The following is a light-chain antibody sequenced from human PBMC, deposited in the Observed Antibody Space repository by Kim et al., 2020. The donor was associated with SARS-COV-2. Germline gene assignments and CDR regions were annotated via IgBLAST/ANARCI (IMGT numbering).Light chain of an antibody. CDR3: AAWDDSLDGDMV. CDR1: SSNIGSNT. CDR2: TNN. Sequence: RVTISCSGSSSNIGSNTVNWYQQLPGTAPKLLIYTNNRRPSGVPDRFSGSKSGTSASLAISGLQSEDEADYYCAAWDDSLDGDMVFGGGTQLTVL. J-gene: IGLJ2*01. V-gene: IGLV1-44*01.